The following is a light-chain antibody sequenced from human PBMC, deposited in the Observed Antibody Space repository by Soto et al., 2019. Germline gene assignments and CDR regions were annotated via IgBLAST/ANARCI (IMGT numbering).Light chain of an antibody. CDR2: GNN. Sequence: QSVLTQPPSASGTPGQRVTISCSGSSSNIGSNTVSWYQQLPGTAPKLLIHGNNQRPSGVPDRFSGSKSGTSDSLAISGLQSEDEADYYCAAWDDSLNGVVVGGGTKLTVL. J-gene: IGLJ2*01. CDR1: SSNIGSNT. CDR3: AAWDDSLNGVV. V-gene: IGLV1-44*01.